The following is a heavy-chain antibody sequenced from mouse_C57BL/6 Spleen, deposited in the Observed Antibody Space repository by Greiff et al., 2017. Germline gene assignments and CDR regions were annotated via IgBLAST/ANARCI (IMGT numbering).Heavy chain of an antibody. CDR3: VRALYYDYDWYFDV. CDR1: GFTFNTYA. CDR2: IRSKSSNYAT. Sequence: EVQRVESGGGLVQPKGSLKLSCAASGFTFNTYAMHWVRQAPGKGLEWVARIRSKSSNYATYYADSVKDRFTISRDDSQSMLYLQMNNLKTEDTAMYYCVRALYYDYDWYFDVWGTGTTVTVSS. D-gene: IGHD2-4*01. V-gene: IGHV10-3*01. J-gene: IGHJ1*03.